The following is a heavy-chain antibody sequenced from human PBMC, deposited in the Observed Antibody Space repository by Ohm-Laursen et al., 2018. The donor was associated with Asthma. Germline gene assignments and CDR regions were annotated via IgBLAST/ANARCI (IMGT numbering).Heavy chain of an antibody. CDR2: IYYSGST. J-gene: IGHJ3*02. CDR3: ARDLGYYDSNGRPPINAFDI. CDR1: GGSISSGGYY. D-gene: IGHD3-22*01. Sequence: TLSLTCTVSGGSISSGGYYWSWIRQHPGKGLEWIGYIYYSGSTYYNPSLKSRVTISVDTSKNQFSLKLSSVTAADTAVYYCARDLGYYDSNGRPPINAFDIWGQGTMVTVSS. V-gene: IGHV4-31*03.